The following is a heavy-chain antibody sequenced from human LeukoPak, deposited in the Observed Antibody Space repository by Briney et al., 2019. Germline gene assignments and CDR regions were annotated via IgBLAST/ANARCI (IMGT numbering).Heavy chain of an antibody. J-gene: IGHJ5*02. CDR3: ARSLRSGGSDPLQNWCDP. CDR1: GYTFTGYY. Sequence: ASVKVSCKASGYTFTGYYMHWVRQAPGQGLEWMGWINPNSGGTNYAQKFQGRVTMTRDTSISTAYMELSRLRSDDTAVYYCARSLRSGGSDPLQNWCDPWGQGTLVTVSS. D-gene: IGHD2-15*01. V-gene: IGHV1-2*02. CDR2: INPNSGGT.